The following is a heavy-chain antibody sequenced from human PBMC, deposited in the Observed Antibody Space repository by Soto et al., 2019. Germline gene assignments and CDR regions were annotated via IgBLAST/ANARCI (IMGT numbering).Heavy chain of an antibody. CDR2: IDPSDSQT. Sequence: PGESLKISCKGSGYRFSTFWIGWVRQKPGKGLEWMGRIDPSDSQTYYSPSFRGHVTISATKSITTVFLQWSSLRASDTAMYYCARQIYDSDTGPNFQYYFDSWGQGTPVTVSS. CDR1: GYRFSTFW. J-gene: IGHJ4*02. V-gene: IGHV5-10-1*01. CDR3: ARQIYDSDTGPNFQYYFDS. D-gene: IGHD3-22*01.